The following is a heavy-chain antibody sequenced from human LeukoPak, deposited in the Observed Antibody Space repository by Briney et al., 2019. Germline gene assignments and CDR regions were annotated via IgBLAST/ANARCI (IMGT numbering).Heavy chain of an antibody. CDR2: IYTSGST. CDR1: GGSISSGGYY. V-gene: IGHV4-61*02. J-gene: IGHJ6*02. Sequence: SETLSLTCTVSGGSISSGGYYWSWIRQPAGKGLEWIGRIYTSGSTNYNPSLKSRVTMSVDTSKNQFSLKLSSVTAADTAVYYCAGDRDYYYGMDVWGQGTTVTVSS. CDR3: AGDRDYYYGMDV.